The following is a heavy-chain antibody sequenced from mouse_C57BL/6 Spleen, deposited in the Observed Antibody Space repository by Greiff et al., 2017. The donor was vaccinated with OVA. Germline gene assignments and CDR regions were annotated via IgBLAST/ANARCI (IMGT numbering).Heavy chain of an antibody. D-gene: IGHD1-1*01. CDR3: ARSNCYGSTFDY. V-gene: IGHV1-55*01. J-gene: IGHJ2*01. CDR1: GYTFTSYW. CDR2: IYPGSGST. Sequence: QVQLQQPGAELVKPGASVKMSCKASGYTFTSYWITWVKQRPGQGLEWIGDIYPGSGSTNYNEKFKSKATLTVDTSSSTAYMQLSSLTSEDSAVYYCARSNCYGSTFDYWGQGTTLTVSS.